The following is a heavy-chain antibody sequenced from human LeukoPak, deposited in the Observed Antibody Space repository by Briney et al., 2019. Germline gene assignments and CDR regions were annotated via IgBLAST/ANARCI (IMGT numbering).Heavy chain of an antibody. D-gene: IGHD2-15*01. Sequence: GESLKISCQGSGYRFASSWIGWVRQMPGKGLEWMGIIYPGDSDTRYSPSFQGQVAISVDKSISPAYLHWSSLKAPETAMYFLSGRCSGGSCCNCYGRDVWGQGTTVTVSS. CDR2: IYPGDSDT. CDR3: SGRCSGGSCCNCYGRDV. J-gene: IGHJ6*02. V-gene: IGHV5-51*01. CDR1: GYRFASSW.